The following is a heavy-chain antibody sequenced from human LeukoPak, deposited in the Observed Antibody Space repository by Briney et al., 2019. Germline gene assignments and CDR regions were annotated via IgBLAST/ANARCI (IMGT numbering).Heavy chain of an antibody. CDR2: MNPNSGNT. V-gene: IGHV1-8*03. CDR1: GYTFTSYD. J-gene: IGHJ6*04. CDR3: ARGLVVPAARAMDV. Sequence: ASVKVSCKASGYTFTSYDINWVRQATGQGLEWMGWMNPNSGNTGYAQKFQGRVTITRNTSISTAYMELSSLRSEDTAVYYCARGLVVPAARAMDVWAKGTTVTVSS. D-gene: IGHD2-2*01.